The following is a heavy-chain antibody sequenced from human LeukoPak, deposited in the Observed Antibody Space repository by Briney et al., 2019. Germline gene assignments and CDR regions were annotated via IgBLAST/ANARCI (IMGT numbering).Heavy chain of an antibody. CDR3: ARVPPWGGDYGGVDY. J-gene: IGHJ4*02. V-gene: IGHV4-59*01. CDR2: IYYSGSA. CDR1: GGSISSYY. Sequence: TASETLSLTCTVSGGSISSYYWSWIRQPPGKGLEWIGYIYYSGSANYNPSLKSRVTISVDTSKNQFSLKLSSVTAADTAVYYCARVPPWGGDYGGVDYWGQGTLVTVSS. D-gene: IGHD4-17*01.